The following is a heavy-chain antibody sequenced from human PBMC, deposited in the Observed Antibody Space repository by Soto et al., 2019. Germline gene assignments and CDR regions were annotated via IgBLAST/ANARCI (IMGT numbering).Heavy chain of an antibody. J-gene: IGHJ4*02. CDR1: GGSFSGYY. Sequence: SETLSLTCAVYGGSFSGYYWSWIRQPPGKGLEWIGEINHSGSTNYNPSLKSRVTISVDTSKNQFSLELSSVTAADTAVYYCASSPPLRGWGQGTLVTVSS. V-gene: IGHV4-34*01. CDR2: INHSGST. CDR3: ASSPPLRG. D-gene: IGHD3-16*01.